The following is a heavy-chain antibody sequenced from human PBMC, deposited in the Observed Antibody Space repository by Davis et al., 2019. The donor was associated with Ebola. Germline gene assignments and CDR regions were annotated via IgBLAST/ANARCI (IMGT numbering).Heavy chain of an antibody. CDR3: ARGGRLRYVY. CDR2: IYYSGST. Sequence: MPSETLSLTCTVSGYSISSGYYWGWIRQSPGKGLEWIGSIYYSGSTYNNPSLKSRVTISVDTSKNQFSLKVNSVTAADTAVYYCARGGRLRYVYWGQGTLVTVSS. CDR1: GYSISSGYY. J-gene: IGHJ4*02. V-gene: IGHV4-38-2*02. D-gene: IGHD4-17*01.